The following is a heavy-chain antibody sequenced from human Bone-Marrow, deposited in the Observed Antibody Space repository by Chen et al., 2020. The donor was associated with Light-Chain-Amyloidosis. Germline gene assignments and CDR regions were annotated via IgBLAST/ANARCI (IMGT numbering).Heavy chain of an antibody. Sequence: VQLVESGGDLVQPGGSLRLSCAASGFTFSTYGTHWVRQAPGKGLEWVAVVSYDGGNKYYADSVKGRFTISRDNSKNMVYLQMNSLRAEDTAVYYCAKQAGGSSRYFYYGMDVWGQGTTVAVSS. CDR1: GFTFSTYG. V-gene: IGHV3-30*18. CDR2: VSYDGGNK. CDR3: AKQAGGSSRYFYYGMDV. J-gene: IGHJ6*02. D-gene: IGHD6-13*01.